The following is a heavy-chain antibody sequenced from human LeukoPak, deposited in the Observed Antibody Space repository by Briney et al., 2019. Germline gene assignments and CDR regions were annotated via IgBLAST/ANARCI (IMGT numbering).Heavy chain of an antibody. D-gene: IGHD3-3*02. J-gene: IGHJ4*02. CDR3: ARRFPGHFWSGYYDDGTLDY. V-gene: IGHV4-59*01. Sequence: SETLPLTCTVSGGSISSYYWSWIRQPPGKGLEWIGFIYYSGSTNYNPSLKSRVTISVDTSKNQFSLKLSSVTAADTAVYYCARRFPGHFWSGYYDDGTLDYWGQGTLVTVSS. CDR1: GGSISSYY. CDR2: IYYSGST.